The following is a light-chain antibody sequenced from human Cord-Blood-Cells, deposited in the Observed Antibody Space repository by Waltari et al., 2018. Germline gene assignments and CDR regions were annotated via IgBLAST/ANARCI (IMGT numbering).Light chain of an antibody. CDR1: QSVSSSY. V-gene: IGKV3-20*01. Sequence: DIVLTQSPGTLSLSPGERATLSCRASQSVSSSYLAWYQQKPGQAPRLLIYGASSRATGIPDRFSGSGSSTDFTLTLSRLEPEDFAVYYCQQYGSSPYTFGQGTKLEIK. J-gene: IGKJ2*01. CDR3: QQYGSSPYT. CDR2: GAS.